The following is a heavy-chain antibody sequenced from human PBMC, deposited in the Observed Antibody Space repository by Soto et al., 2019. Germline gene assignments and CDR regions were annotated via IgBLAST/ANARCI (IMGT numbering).Heavy chain of an antibody. D-gene: IGHD3-10*01. CDR2: FDPEDGET. CDR3: ATKVGYYGSGRYYYYMDV. V-gene: IGHV1-24*01. CDR1: GYTLTELS. Sequence: ASVKVSCKVSGYTLTELSMHWVRQAPGKGLEWMGGFDPEDGETIYAQKFQGRVTMTEDTSTDTAYMELSSLRSEDTAVYYCATKVGYYGSGRYYYYMDVWGKGTTVTVSS. J-gene: IGHJ6*03.